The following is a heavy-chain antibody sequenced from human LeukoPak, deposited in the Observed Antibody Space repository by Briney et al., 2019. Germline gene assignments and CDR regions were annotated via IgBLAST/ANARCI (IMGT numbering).Heavy chain of an antibody. CDR3: ARISPSWNYSFREVYYFDY. D-gene: IGHD1-7*01. Sequence: GASVKVSCKASGGTFSSYAISWVRQAPGQGLEWMGGIIPIFGTANYAQKFQGRVTITADKSTSTAYMELSSLRSEDTAVYYCARISPSWNYSFREVYYFDYWGQGTLVTVSS. CDR1: GGTFSSYA. J-gene: IGHJ4*02. V-gene: IGHV1-69*06. CDR2: IIPIFGTA.